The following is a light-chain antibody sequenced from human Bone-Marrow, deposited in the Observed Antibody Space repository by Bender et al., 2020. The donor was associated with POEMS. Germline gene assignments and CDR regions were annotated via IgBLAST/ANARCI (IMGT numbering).Light chain of an antibody. V-gene: IGLV2-11*01. CDR1: SSDFGDFKF. CDR3: SSFAGAGDFSVV. J-gene: IGLJ2*01. CDR2: DVN. Sequence: QSALTQPRSVSGSPGQSVTISCTGTSSDFGDFKFVSWYQQHPGKAPRLLIYDVNKRPSGVSDRFSGSKSDNTASLTISGLQAGDEADYFCSSFAGAGDFSVVFGGGTKLTVL.